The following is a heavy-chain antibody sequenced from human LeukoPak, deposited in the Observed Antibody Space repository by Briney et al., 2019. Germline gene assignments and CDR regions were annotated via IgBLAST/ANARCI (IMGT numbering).Heavy chain of an antibody. CDR1: GFTFSSYS. CDR2: ISSSSSYI. V-gene: IGHV3-21*01. D-gene: IGHD3-22*01. Sequence: PGGSLRLSCAASGFTFSSYSMNWVRQAPGKGLEWVSSISSSSSYIYYADSVKGRFTISRDNAKNSLYLQMNSLRAEDTAVYYCARDLHDLAYESSGYSVCPWGQGTLVTVSS. J-gene: IGHJ5*02. CDR3: ARDLHDLAYESSGYSVCP.